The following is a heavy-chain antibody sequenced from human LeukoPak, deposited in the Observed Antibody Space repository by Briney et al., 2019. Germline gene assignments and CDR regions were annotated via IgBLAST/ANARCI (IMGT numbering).Heavy chain of an antibody. J-gene: IGHJ2*01. D-gene: IGHD3-10*01. Sequence: GESLKISCKGSGYSFPSYWIGWVRRMPGKGLEWMGIIFPGDSDTRYSPSFQGQVTISADKSISTAYLQWSSLKASDTAMYYCARLAPDYYGSGTYPWYFDLWGRGTLVTVSS. CDR3: ARLAPDYYGSGTYPWYFDL. V-gene: IGHV5-51*01. CDR1: GYSFPSYW. CDR2: IFPGDSDT.